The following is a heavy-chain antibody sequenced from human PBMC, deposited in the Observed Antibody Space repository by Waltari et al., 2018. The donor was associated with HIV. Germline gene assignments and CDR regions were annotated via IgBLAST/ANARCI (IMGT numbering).Heavy chain of an antibody. J-gene: IGHJ4*02. D-gene: IGHD3-22*01. CDR2: IRGRGCST. CDR3: AKEDYDSSGSTPLDY. CDR1: GFTFSSYA. Sequence: EVQLLESGGGLVQPGGSLRLSCAASGFTFSSYAMSWVRQAPGKGLEWVSAIRGRGCSTYYTDSVKGRFTISRDNSKNTLYLQMNSLRAEDTAVYYCAKEDYDSSGSTPLDYWGQGTLVTVSS. V-gene: IGHV3-23*01.